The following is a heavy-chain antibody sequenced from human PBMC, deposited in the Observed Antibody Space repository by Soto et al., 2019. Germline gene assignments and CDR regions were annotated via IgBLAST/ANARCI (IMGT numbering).Heavy chain of an antibody. V-gene: IGHV3-66*01. CDR2: IQSGGPT. Sequence: PGGSLRLSCAASGFTVSSKYMSWVRQAPGKGLEWVSLIQSGGPTYYADSVKGRFTISRDTSENTLHLQMDSLRAEDTAVYYCARDDVLCDGGRCYGVPLDVWGKGPRSPSP. CDR1: GFTVSSKY. CDR3: ARDDVLCDGGRCYGVPLDV. D-gene: IGHD2-15*01. J-gene: IGHJ6*01.